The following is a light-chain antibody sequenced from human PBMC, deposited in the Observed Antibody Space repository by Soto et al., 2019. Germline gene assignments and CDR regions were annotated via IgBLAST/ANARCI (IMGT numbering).Light chain of an antibody. J-gene: IGKJ2*01. CDR1: QSSSSY. CDR3: QQRYSTPYT. CDR2: AAS. Sequence: DIQMTQSPSSLSASVGDRVTITCRASQSSSSYLNWYQQKPGKAPKLLIYAASSLQSGAPSRFSGSGSWTDFTLTISSLQPEDFATYYCQQRYSTPYTFGEGTKLEIK. V-gene: IGKV1-39*01.